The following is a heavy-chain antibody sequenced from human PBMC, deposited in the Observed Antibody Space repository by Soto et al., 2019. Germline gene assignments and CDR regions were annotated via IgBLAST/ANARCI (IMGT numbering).Heavy chain of an antibody. J-gene: IGHJ4*01. V-gene: IGHV4-31*03. Sequence: QVQLQESGPGLVKPSQTLSLTCTVSGGSISSGGYYWSWIRQHPGKGLDWIGYIYYSGSTYYNPSLKSRVTLSVDTFKNQFSLKLSSVTAADTAVYYCARDSYCSGGSCYSRGLDYCGHGTLFTVSS. CDR3: ARDSYCSGGSCYSRGLDY. CDR1: GGSISSGGYY. CDR2: IYYSGST. D-gene: IGHD2-15*01.